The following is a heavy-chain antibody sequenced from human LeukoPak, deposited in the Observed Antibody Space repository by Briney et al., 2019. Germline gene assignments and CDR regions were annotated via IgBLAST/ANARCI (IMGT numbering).Heavy chain of an antibody. CDR2: IYSGGST. CDR1: GFTVSSNY. J-gene: IGHJ6*02. V-gene: IGHV3-53*01. D-gene: IGHD6-19*01. Sequence: GGSLRLSCAPSGFTVSSNYMSWVRQAPGKGLEWVSVIYSGGSTYYADSVKGRFTISRDNSKNTLYLQMNSLRAEDTAVYYCARAPGIAVAEDYYYYYGMDVWGQGTTVTVSS. CDR3: ARAPGIAVAEDYYYYYGMDV.